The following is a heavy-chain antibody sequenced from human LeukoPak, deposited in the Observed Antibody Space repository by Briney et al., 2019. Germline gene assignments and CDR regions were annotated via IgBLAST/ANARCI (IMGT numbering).Heavy chain of an antibody. CDR2: IRSKAYGGTT. Sequence: GGTLRLSRTASGFTFGDYAVSSVPQAPGKGLEWVGFIRSKAYGGTTEYAASVKGRFTISRDDSKTIAYLQMNSLKTEDTAVYYCAREIRMYNWFDLWGQGTLVTVSS. J-gene: IGHJ5*02. D-gene: IGHD2-8*01. V-gene: IGHV3-49*04. CDR1: GFTFGDYA. CDR3: AREIRMYNWFDL.